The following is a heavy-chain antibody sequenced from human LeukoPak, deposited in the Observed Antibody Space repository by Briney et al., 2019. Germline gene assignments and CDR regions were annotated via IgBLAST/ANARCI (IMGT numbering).Heavy chain of an antibody. CDR3: ARDVDCSGGSCYFAFDI. CDR1: GYTFTGYY. Sequence: ASVKVSCKASGYTFTGYYMHWVRQAPGQGLEWMGIINPSGGSTSYAQKFQGRVTMTRDTSTSTVYMELSSLRSEDTAVYYCARDVDCSGGSCYFAFDIWGQGTMVTVSS. D-gene: IGHD2-15*01. V-gene: IGHV1-46*01. CDR2: INPSGGST. J-gene: IGHJ3*02.